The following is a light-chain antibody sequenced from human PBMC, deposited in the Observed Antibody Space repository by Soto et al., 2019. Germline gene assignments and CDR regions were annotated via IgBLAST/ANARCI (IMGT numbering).Light chain of an antibody. CDR2: GAS. Sequence: EIVLTQSPGTLSLSPGERATLSCRASQSVSSSDLAWYQQKPGQAPRLLIYGASSRATGIPDRFSGSGSGTVFTITISGVEPEDYAAYYCQRHGATFGQGTKVEIK. CDR1: QSVSSSD. V-gene: IGKV3-20*01. CDR3: QRHGAT. J-gene: IGKJ1*01.